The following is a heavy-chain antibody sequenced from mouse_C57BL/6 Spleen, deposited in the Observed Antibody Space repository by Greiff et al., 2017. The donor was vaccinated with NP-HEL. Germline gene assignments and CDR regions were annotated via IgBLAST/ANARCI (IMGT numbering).Heavy chain of an antibody. J-gene: IGHJ4*01. V-gene: IGHV5-17*01. CDR2: ISSGSSTI. CDR3: ARRGLYYGNPYAMVY. D-gene: IGHD2-1*01. CDR1: GFTFSDYG. Sequence: EVMLVESGGGLVKPGGSLKLSCAASGFTFSDYGMHWVRQAPEKGLEWVAYISSGSSTIYYADTVKGRVTITRDNAKNTLFLQMTSLRSEDTAMYYFARRGLYYGNPYAMVYWGQGTSVTVSA.